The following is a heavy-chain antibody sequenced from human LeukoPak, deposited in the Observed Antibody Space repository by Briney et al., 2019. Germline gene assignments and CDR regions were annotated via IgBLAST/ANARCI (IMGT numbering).Heavy chain of an antibody. CDR3: AREVGVVPAAQGSYFDY. CDR1: GGSFSGYY. Sequence: SETLSPTCAVYGGSFSGYYWSWIRQPPGKGLEWIGEINHSGSTNYNPSLKSRVTISVDTSKNQFSLKLSSVTAADTAVYYCAREVGVVPAAQGSYFDYWGQGTLVTVSS. V-gene: IGHV4-34*01. CDR2: INHSGST. J-gene: IGHJ4*02. D-gene: IGHD2-2*01.